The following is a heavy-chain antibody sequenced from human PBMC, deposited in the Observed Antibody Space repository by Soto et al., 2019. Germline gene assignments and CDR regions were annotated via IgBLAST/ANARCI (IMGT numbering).Heavy chain of an antibody. V-gene: IGHV4-39*01. CDR1: GGSISSSSYY. J-gene: IGHJ4*02. Sequence: SETLSLTCTVSGGSISSSSYYWGWIRQPPGKGLEWIGSIYYSGSTYYNPSLKSRVTISVDTSKNQFSLKLSSVTAADTAVYYCARRFKITKYFDYWGQGTLVTVSS. CDR2: IYYSGST. CDR3: ARRFKITKYFDY.